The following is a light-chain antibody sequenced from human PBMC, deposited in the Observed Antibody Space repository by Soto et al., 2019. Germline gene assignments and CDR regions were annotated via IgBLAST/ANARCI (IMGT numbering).Light chain of an antibody. CDR1: QDISNF. CDR3: QQYYTTPIT. CDR2: SAN. J-gene: IGKJ5*01. V-gene: IGKV1-17*03. Sequence: DIQMTQSPSDMSASVGDRVTITCRASQDISNFLVWFQQRPGKVPKRLMYSANRLESGVPSRFSGSGSGTEFTLTISSLQAEDVAVYYCQQYYTTPITFGQGTRLEIK.